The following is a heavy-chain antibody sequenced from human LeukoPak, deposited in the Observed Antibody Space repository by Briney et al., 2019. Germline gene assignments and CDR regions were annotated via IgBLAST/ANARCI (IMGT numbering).Heavy chain of an antibody. CDR3: AKDPSQWPRSFDY. CDR1: GFTFSSYA. V-gene: IGHV3-23*01. CDR2: ISGSGGST. Sequence: PGGSLRLSCAASGFTFSSYAMSWVRQAPGKGLEWVSAISGSGGSTYYADSVKGRFTISRDNSKNTLYLQMNSLRAEDTAVYYRAKDPSQWPRSFDYWGQGTLVTVSS. J-gene: IGHJ4*02. D-gene: IGHD6-19*01.